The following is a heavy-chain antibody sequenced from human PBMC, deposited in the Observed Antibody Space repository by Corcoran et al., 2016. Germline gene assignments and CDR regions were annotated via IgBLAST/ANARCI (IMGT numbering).Heavy chain of an antibody. CDR2: IKSKTDGGTT. Sequence: EVQLVESGGGLVKPGGSLRLSCAASGFTFSNAWMNWVRQAPGKGLEWVGRIKSKTDGGTTDYAAPVKGRFTISRDDSKNTLYLQMNSLKTEDTAVYYCTRSVVVPAEYYYYYYGMDVWGQGTTVTVSS. V-gene: IGHV3-15*07. CDR1: GFTFSNAW. D-gene: IGHD2-2*01. CDR3: TRSVVVPAEYYYYYYGMDV. J-gene: IGHJ6*02.